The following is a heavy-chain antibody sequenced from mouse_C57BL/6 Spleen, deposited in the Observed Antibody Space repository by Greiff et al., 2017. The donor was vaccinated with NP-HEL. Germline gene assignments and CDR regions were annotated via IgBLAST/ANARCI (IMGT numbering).Heavy chain of an antibody. CDR2: IHPNSGST. CDR3: ARSHYYGSSRLFAY. Sequence: QVQLQQPGAELVKPGASVKLSCKASGYTFTSYWMHWVKQRPGQGLEWIGMIHPNSGSTNYNEKFKSMATLTVDKSSSTAYMQLSSLTSEDSAVYYCARSHYYGSSRLFAYWGQGTLVTVSA. D-gene: IGHD1-1*01. CDR1: GYTFTSYW. J-gene: IGHJ3*01. V-gene: IGHV1-64*01.